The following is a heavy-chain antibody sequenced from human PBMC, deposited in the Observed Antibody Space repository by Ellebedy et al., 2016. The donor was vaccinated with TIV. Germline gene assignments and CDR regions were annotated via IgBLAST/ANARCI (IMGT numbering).Heavy chain of an antibody. CDR3: ARVGAYCGTDCYSAFDI. Sequence: MPSETLSLTCTVSGDSIRYYYWTWIRQPPGKGLEWIGHIYYSGSTNYNPSLKSRVTISIGTSKNQFSLKLNSVTAADTALYYCARVGAYCGTDCYSAFDIWGQGTMVTVSS. D-gene: IGHD2-21*02. CDR2: IYYSGST. V-gene: IGHV4-59*01. J-gene: IGHJ3*02. CDR1: GDSIRYYY.